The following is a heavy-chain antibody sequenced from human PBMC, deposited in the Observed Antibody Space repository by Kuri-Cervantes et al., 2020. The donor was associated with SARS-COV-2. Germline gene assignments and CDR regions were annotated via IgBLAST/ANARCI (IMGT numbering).Heavy chain of an antibody. Sequence: ASVKVSCKASGYTFTGYYMHWVRQATGQGLGWMGWMNPNSGNTGYAQKFQGRVTITRDTSTSTAYMELSTLRSEDTAVYYCARDLLAAGLQKGGYYYYYMDVWVKGTTVTVSS. CDR3: ARDLLAAGLQKGGYYYYYMDV. CDR2: MNPNSGNT. V-gene: IGHV1-8*03. CDR1: GYTFTGYY. D-gene: IGHD4-11*01. J-gene: IGHJ6*03.